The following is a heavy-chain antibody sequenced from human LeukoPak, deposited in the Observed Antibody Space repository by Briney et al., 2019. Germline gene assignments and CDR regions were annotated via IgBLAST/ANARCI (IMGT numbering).Heavy chain of an antibody. CDR1: GYTLTGYY. Sequence: ASVKVSCKASGYTLTGYYMHWVRQAPGQGLEWMGWINPNSGGTNYAQKFQGRVTMTRDTSISTAYMELSRLRSDDTAVYYCASVGYCSSTSCYYYYYYMDVWGKGTTVTVSS. CDR3: ASVGYCSSTSCYYYYYYMDV. V-gene: IGHV1-2*02. D-gene: IGHD2-2*01. CDR2: INPNSGGT. J-gene: IGHJ6*03.